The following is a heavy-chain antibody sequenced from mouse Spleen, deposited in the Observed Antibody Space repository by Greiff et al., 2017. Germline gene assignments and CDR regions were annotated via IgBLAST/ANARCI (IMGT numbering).Heavy chain of an antibody. D-gene: IGHD1-2*01. V-gene: IGHV1-59*01. CDR1: GYTFTSYW. Sequence: VQLQQPGAELVRPGTSVKLSCKASGYTFTSYWMHWVKQRPGQGLEWIGVIDPSDSYTNYNQKFKGKATLTVDTSSSTAYMQLSSLTSEDSAVYYCARRKDHYYGPGYFDYWGQGTTLTVSS. CDR3: ARRKDHYYGPGYFDY. J-gene: IGHJ2*01. CDR2: IDPSDSYT.